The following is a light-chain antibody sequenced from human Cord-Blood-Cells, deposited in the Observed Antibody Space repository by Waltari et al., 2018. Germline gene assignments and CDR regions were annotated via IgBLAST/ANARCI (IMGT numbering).Light chain of an antibody. CDR2: KAS. CDR3: QQYNSYSLT. J-gene: IGKJ4*01. V-gene: IGKV1-5*03. CDR1: QSISSW. Sequence: DIQMTQSPSTLSASVGDRVTITCRASQSISSWLAWYQQKPGKAPKLLIYKASSLESGVPTRFSGSGSGTEFTLTISSLQPDDFATYYCQQYNSYSLTFGGGTKVEIK.